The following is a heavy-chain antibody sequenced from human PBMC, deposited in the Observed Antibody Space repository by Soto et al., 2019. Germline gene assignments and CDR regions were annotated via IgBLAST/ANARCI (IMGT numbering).Heavy chain of an antibody. CDR2: ISGSGGST. CDR3: AKRYSSGWYRESDWFDP. CDR1: GFTFSSYA. V-gene: IGHV3-23*01. J-gene: IGHJ5*02. Sequence: GGSLRLSCAASGFTFSSYAMSWVRQAPGKGLEGVSAISGSGGSTYYADCVKGRFTISRDNSKNTLYLQMNSLRAEDTAVYYCAKRYSSGWYRESDWFDPWGQGTLVIVSS. D-gene: IGHD6-19*01.